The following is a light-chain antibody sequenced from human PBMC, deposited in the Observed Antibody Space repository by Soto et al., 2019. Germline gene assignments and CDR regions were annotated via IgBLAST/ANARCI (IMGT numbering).Light chain of an antibody. J-gene: IGKJ4*01. V-gene: IGKV3-20*01. CDR1: QSVSSSY. Sequence: EIVLTQSPGTLSLSPGERATLSCRASQSVSSSYLAWYQQKPGQAPRLLIYGASSSATGIPDRFSGSGSGTDFTLTISRLEPEDFAVYYCQKYGSSPPVTFGGGTKVEIK. CDR3: QKYGSSPPVT. CDR2: GAS.